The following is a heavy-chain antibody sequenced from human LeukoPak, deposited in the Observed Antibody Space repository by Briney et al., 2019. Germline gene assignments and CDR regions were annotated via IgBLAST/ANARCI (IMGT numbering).Heavy chain of an antibody. D-gene: IGHD6-19*01. V-gene: IGHV4-59*01. CDR2: IYYSGST. Sequence: SETLSLTCTVSGGSISSYYWSWIRQPPGKGLEWIGYIYYSGSTNYNPSLKSRVTISVDTSKNQFSLKLSSVTAADTAVYYCARDSLDPVAGTGYYYYGMDVWGQGTTVTVSS. J-gene: IGHJ6*02. CDR1: GGSISSYY. CDR3: ARDSLDPVAGTGYYYYGMDV.